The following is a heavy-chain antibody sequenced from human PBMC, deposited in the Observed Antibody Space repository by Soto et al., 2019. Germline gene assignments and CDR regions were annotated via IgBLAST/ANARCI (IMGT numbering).Heavy chain of an antibody. J-gene: IGHJ4*02. CDR2: ISAYNGNT. CDR1: GYTFTSYG. Sequence: ASVKVSCKASGYTFTSYGISWVRQAPGQGLEWMGWISAYNGNTNYAQKLQGRVTMTTDTSTSTAYMELRSLRSDDTAVYYCAREPPRRSGSYARGLIKLDYWGPGTLVTV. CDR3: AREPPRRSGSYARGLIKLDY. V-gene: IGHV1-18*01. D-gene: IGHD1-26*01.